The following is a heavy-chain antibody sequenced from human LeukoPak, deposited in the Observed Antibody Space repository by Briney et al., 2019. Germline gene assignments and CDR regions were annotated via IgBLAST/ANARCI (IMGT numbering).Heavy chain of an antibody. CDR2: FYYGGST. D-gene: IGHD3-22*01. V-gene: IGHV4-59*01. CDR1: VSGDSMRGYY. J-gene: IGHJ4*02. Sequence: PSETLSLTYTVSVSGDSMRGYYWSWIRQPPGKGLEWIGYFYYGGSTSYIPTLNYNPSLKSRLSISLDTSKNQFSLHLTSVTAADTAVYYCARGSAYYYDTSGPRFYYDYWGQGILVAISS. CDR3: ARGSAYYYDTSGPRFYYDY.